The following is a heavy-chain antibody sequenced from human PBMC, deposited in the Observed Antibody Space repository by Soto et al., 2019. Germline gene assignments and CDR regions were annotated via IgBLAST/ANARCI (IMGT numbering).Heavy chain of an antibody. CDR1: VYTFNIYG. Sequence: ASVKVSCTASVYTFNIYGIICVRQATGQGLEWXXWISAYNGNTNYAQKLQGRVTMTTDTSTSTAYMELRSLRSDDTAVYYCARAYYYGSGSYYYPTYYYGMDVWGQGTTVTVSS. D-gene: IGHD3-10*01. CDR3: ARAYYYGSGSYYYPTYYYGMDV. V-gene: IGHV1-18*01. CDR2: ISAYNGNT. J-gene: IGHJ6*02.